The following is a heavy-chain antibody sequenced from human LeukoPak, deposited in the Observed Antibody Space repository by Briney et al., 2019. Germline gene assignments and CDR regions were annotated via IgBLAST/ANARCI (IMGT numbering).Heavy chain of an antibody. CDR1: GGTFSSYA. CDR2: IIPIFGTA. Sequence: SVKVSCKASGGTFSSYAISWVRQAPGQGLEWMGGIIPIFGTANYAQKFQGRVTITTDESTSTAYMELSSLRSEDTAVYYCARDLGIPRTPPLPIYGGYVYYYYMDVWGKGTTVTVFS. D-gene: IGHD4-17*01. CDR3: ARDLGIPRTPPLPIYGGYVYYYYMDV. V-gene: IGHV1-69*05. J-gene: IGHJ6*03.